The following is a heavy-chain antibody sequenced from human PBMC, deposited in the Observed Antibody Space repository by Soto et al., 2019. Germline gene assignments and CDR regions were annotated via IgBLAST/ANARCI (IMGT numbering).Heavy chain of an antibody. CDR3: AREGDPGPLDY. D-gene: IGHD3-16*01. CDR1: GGSISSGGHY. V-gene: IGHV4-31*03. CDR2: IYYSGST. Sequence: QVQLQESGPGLVKPSQTLSLTCTVSGGSISSGGHYWSWTRQHPGKGLEWIGYIYYSGSTYYNPSLKSRVTISVDTSKNQFSLKLSSVTAADTAVYYCAREGDPGPLDYWGQGTLVTVSS. J-gene: IGHJ4*02.